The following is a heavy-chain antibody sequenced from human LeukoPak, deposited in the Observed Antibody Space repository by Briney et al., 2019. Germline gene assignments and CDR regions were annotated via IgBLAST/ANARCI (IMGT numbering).Heavy chain of an antibody. CDR1: GGTFSSYA. CDR2: IIPIFGTA. Sequence: SVKVSCKASGGTFSSYAISWVQQAPGQGLEWMGGIIPIFGTANYAQKFQGRVTITTDESTSTAYMELSSLRSEDTAVYYCARARPGVEYSSSSGYYMDVWGKGTTVTVSS. V-gene: IGHV1-69*05. J-gene: IGHJ6*03. CDR3: ARARPGVEYSSSSGYYMDV. D-gene: IGHD6-6*01.